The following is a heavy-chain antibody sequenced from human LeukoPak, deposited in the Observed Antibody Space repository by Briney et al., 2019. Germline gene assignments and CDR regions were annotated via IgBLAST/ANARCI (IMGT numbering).Heavy chain of an antibody. Sequence: SETLSITCAVYGGSFSGYYWSWIRQPPGKGLEWIGEINHSGSTNYNPSLKSRVTISVDTSKNQFSLKLSSVTAADTAVYYCARLYSSGWYYFDYWGQGTLVTVSS. D-gene: IGHD6-19*01. CDR1: GGSFSGYY. J-gene: IGHJ4*02. CDR2: INHSGST. CDR3: ARLYSSGWYYFDY. V-gene: IGHV4-34*01.